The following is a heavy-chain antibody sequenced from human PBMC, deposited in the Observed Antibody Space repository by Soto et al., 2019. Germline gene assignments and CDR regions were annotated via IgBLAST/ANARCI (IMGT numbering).Heavy chain of an antibody. CDR3: ARDLSTPFSAGWAFDI. J-gene: IGHJ3*02. CDR1: GFTFSDYY. D-gene: IGHD2-2*01. V-gene: IGHV3-11*01. Sequence: GGSLRLSCAASGFTFSDYYMSWIRQAPGKGLEWVSYISSSGSTIYYADSVKGRFTISRDNAKNSLYLQMNSLRAEDTAVYYCARDLSTPFSAGWAFDIWGQGTMVTVSS. CDR2: ISSSGSTI.